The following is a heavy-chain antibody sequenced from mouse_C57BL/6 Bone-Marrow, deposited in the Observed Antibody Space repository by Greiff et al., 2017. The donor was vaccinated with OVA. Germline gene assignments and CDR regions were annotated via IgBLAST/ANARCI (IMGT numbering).Heavy chain of an antibody. J-gene: IGHJ2*02. CDR2: IAPSDSYI. V-gene: IGHV1-59*01. CDR1: GYTFTNYW. Sequence: QVQLQQPGAELVRPGTSVKLSCKASGYTFTNYWMHWVKQRPGKGLEWIGVIAPSDSYINYNQKFQGRATLTVETSSSTAYMHLSSLTSEDSAVYYCAHYGSRLYLHYWGQGTSLTVSS. CDR3: AHYGSRLYLHY. D-gene: IGHD1-1*01.